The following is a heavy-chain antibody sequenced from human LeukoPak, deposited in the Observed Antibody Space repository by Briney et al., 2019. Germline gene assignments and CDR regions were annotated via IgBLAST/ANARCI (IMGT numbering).Heavy chain of an antibody. Sequence: TGGSLRLSCVASGFTFSSYSMNWVRQAPGKGLEWVSSISSSSSYIYYADSVKGRFTISRDNAKNSLYLQMNSLRAEDTAVYYCARDQTAAAGYYYYYYMDVWGKGTTVTVSS. D-gene: IGHD6-13*01. J-gene: IGHJ6*03. V-gene: IGHV3-21*01. CDR2: ISSSSSYI. CDR3: ARDQTAAAGYYYYYYMDV. CDR1: GFTFSSYS.